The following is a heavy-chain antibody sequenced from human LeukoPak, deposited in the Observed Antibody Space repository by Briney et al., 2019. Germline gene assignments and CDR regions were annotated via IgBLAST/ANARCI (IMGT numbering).Heavy chain of an antibody. D-gene: IGHD1-26*01. J-gene: IGHJ4*02. CDR1: GFSFSDYY. V-gene: IGHV3-11*04. Sequence: GGSLRLSCAASGFSFSDYYMSWIRQAPGKGLEWVSYISSSGSTIYYADSVKGRFTISTDNAKNSLYLQMHSLRAEDTAVYYCVREVEGATVYWGQGTLVTVSS. CDR3: VREVEGATVY. CDR2: ISSSGSTI.